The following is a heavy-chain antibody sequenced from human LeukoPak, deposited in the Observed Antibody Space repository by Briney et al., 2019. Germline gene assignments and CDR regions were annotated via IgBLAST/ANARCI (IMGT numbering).Heavy chain of an antibody. CDR1: GFTFSGSA. CDR2: IRSKANSYAT. D-gene: IGHD6-13*01. Sequence: PGGSLRLSCAASGFTFSGSAMHWVRQASGKGLEWVGRIRSKANSYATAYAASVKGRFTISRDDSKNTAYLQMNSLKTEDTAVYYCTTGYSSSLDYWGQGTLVTVSS. J-gene: IGHJ4*02. V-gene: IGHV3-73*01. CDR3: TTGYSSSLDY.